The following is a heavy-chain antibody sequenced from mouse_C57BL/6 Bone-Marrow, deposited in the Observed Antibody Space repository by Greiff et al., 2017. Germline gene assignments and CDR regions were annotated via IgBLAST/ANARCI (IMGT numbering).Heavy chain of an antibody. CDR1: GYTFTSYW. D-gene: IGHD2-5*01. J-gene: IGHJ1*03. V-gene: IGHV1-55*01. CDR3: ARPYYSNYWYFDV. Sequence: QVQLQQPGAELVKPGASVKMSCKASGYTFTSYWITWVKQGPGQGLEWIGDIYPGSGSTNYNEKFKSKATLTVDTSSSTAYMQLSSLTSEYSAVYYCARPYYSNYWYFDVWGTGTTVTVSS. CDR2: IYPGSGST.